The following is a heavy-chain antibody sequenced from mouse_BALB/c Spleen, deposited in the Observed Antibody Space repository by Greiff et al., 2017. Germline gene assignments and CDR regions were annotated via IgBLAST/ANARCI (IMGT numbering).Heavy chain of an antibody. J-gene: IGHJ4*01. D-gene: IGHD2-4*01. V-gene: IGHV1-5*01. CDR2: IYPGNSDT. CDR1: GYSFTSYW. Sequence: VQLKQSGTVLARPGASVKMSCKASGYSFTSYWMHWVKQRPGQGLEWIGAIYPGNSDTSYNQKFKGKAKLTAVTSASTAYMELSSLTNEDSAVYYCTKSAMMSYAMDYWGQGTSVTVSS. CDR3: TKSAMMSYAMDY.